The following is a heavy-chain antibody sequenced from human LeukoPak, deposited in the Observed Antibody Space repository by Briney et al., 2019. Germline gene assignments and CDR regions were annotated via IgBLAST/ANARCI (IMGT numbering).Heavy chain of an antibody. Sequence: GGSLRLSCAASGFTFSSYGMHWVRQAPGKGLEWVAVIWYDGSNKYYADSVKGRFTIPRDNSKNTLYLQMNSLRAEDTAVYYCAKTLRDDSSGYSDAFNIWGQGTMVTVSS. CDR1: GFTFSSYG. J-gene: IGHJ3*02. CDR2: IWYDGSNK. V-gene: IGHV3-33*06. D-gene: IGHD3-22*01. CDR3: AKTLRDDSSGYSDAFNI.